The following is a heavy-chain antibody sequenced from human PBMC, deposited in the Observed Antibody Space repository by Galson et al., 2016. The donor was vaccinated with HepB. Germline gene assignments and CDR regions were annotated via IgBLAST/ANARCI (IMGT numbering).Heavy chain of an antibody. D-gene: IGHD3-16*02. J-gene: IGHJ4*02. CDR1: GGSVSSGSYY. CDR3: ARKVGMITFGGVIDTFDY. Sequence: LSLTCTVSGGSVSSGSYYWSWIRQPPGKGLEWIGYIYYSGSTNFNPSLKSRVTISVDTSKNQFSLKLSSVTAADTAVYYCARKVGMITFGGVIDTFDYWGQGTLVTVSS. CDR2: IYYSGST. V-gene: IGHV4-61*01.